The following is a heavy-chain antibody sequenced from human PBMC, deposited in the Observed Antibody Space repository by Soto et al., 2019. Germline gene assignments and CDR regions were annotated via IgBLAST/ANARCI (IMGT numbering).Heavy chain of an antibody. CDR3: ARDRFGEPHYYYDY. CDR1: GGSISSSSY. CDR2: IYYSGST. D-gene: IGHD3-10*01. J-gene: IGHJ4*02. Sequence: PSETLSLTCSVSGGSISSSSYWGWIRQPPGKGLEWIGNIYYSGSTYYNPSLKSRVSISVDTSNNQFSLKLSTVTAADTAVYYCARDRFGEPHYYYDYWGQGTLVTVSS. V-gene: IGHV4-39*02.